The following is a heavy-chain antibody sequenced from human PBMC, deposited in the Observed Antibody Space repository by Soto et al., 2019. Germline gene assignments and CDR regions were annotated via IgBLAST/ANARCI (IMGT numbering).Heavy chain of an antibody. Sequence: SVKVSCKASGGTFSSYRFNWVRQARGQGLEWLGGIAPIYRTADYAQKFQGRVTITADESTRTVYLELSSLKSQDTALYYCARDSGAKLSSSWGQGTLVTVSS. CDR2: IAPIYRTA. J-gene: IGHJ4*02. CDR1: GGTFSSYR. CDR3: ARDSGAKLSSS. V-gene: IGHV1-69*13. D-gene: IGHD6-13*01.